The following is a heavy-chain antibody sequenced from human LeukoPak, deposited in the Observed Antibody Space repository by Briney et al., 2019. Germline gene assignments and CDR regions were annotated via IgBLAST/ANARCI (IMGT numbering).Heavy chain of an antibody. CDR1: EYTFSVYH. Sequence: ASVKVSCKASEYTFSVYHIHWVRQAPGQGLEWMAWINPDSGDTNYAQKFQGRVTMTRDTSISTAYMEVSSLRSDDTAVYYCATHPGIVGGGDYWGQGTLVTVSS. V-gene: IGHV1-2*02. D-gene: IGHD1-26*01. J-gene: IGHJ4*02. CDR3: ATHPGIVGGGDY. CDR2: INPDSGDT.